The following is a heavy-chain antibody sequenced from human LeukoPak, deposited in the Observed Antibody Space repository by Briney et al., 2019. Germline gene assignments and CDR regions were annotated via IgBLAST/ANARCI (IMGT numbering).Heavy chain of an antibody. D-gene: IGHD3-22*01. CDR3: ATSPYYYDSSGYYRVFDY. Sequence: ASVKVSCKVSGYTRTELSMHWVRQAPGKALEWMGGFDPEDSETIYAQKFQGRVTMTEDTSTDTAYMELSSLRSEDTAVYYCATSPYYYDSSGYYRVFDYWGQGTLVTVSS. V-gene: IGHV1-24*01. CDR2: FDPEDSET. CDR1: GYTRTELS. J-gene: IGHJ4*02.